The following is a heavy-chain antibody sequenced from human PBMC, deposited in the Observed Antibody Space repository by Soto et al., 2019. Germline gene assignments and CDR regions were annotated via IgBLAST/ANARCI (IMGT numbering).Heavy chain of an antibody. Sequence: QLQLQESGSGLVKPSQTLSLTCAVSGGSISSGGYSWSWIRQPPGKGLEWIGYIYHGSTYYNPSLQSRVPIPVDRSKHKFSLKLSSVAAADTAVYYCARAGGLGAVAVDYWGQGTLVTVSS. V-gene: IGHV4-30-2*01. CDR3: ARAGGLGAVAVDY. CDR1: GGSISSGGYS. CDR2: IYHGST. D-gene: IGHD6-19*01. J-gene: IGHJ4*02.